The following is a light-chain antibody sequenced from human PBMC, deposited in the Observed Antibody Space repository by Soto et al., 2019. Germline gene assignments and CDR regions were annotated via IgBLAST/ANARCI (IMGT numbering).Light chain of an antibody. CDR3: QQYYSSPPIT. J-gene: IGKJ5*01. V-gene: IGKV4-1*01. CDR2: WAS. Sequence: DIVMTQSPDSLAVSLGERATINCKSSQNILYSSNNKNYLAWYQQKAGQPPKLLIYWASTRASRVPDRFSGSGSGTDFTLTISSLQSEDVAVYFCQQYYSSPPITFGQGTRLEIK. CDR1: QNILYSSNNKNY.